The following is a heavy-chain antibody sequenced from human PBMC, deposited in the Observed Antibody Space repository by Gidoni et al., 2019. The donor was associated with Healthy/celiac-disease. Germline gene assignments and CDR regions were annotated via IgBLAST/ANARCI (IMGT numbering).Heavy chain of an antibody. CDR2: ISYDGSNK. Sequence: QVQLVESGGGVVQPGRSLSLSCAASGFTFSSSAMHWVRQAPGKGLEWVAVISYDGSNKYYADSVKGRFTISRDNSKNTLYLQMNSLRAEDTAVYYCASFTWIQLWLTDPYFDYWGQGTLVTVSS. CDR1: GFTFSSSA. CDR3: ASFTWIQLWLTDPYFDY. J-gene: IGHJ4*02. D-gene: IGHD5-18*01. V-gene: IGHV3-30-3*01.